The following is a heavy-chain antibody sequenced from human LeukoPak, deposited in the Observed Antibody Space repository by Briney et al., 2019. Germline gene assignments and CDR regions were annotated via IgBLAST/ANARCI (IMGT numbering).Heavy chain of an antibody. D-gene: IGHD6-13*01. CDR3: ARAQPTSSWTAFDI. Sequence: GGSLRLSCVVSGFTFSSYAMSWVRQAPGKGLEWVSGISGGGERTDYADSVKGRFTISRDNSKNTLYLQMNSLRAEDTAVYYCARAQPTSSWTAFDIWGQGTMVTVSS. CDR2: ISGGGERT. CDR1: GFTFSSYA. V-gene: IGHV3-23*01. J-gene: IGHJ3*02.